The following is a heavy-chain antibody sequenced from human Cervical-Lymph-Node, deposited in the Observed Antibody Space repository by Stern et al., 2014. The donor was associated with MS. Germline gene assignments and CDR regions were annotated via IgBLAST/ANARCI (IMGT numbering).Heavy chain of an antibody. CDR2: AYLGSKGVN. CDR3: ARNPRPYGSSWSGEFYWYFDL. CDR1: GDDVSNKSAT. J-gene: IGHJ2*01. D-gene: IGHD6-13*01. Sequence: QVQLQQSGPGLVKPSQTLSLTCAISGDDVSNKSATWNWIRQSPSRGLEWLGRAYLGSKGVNDYAVSVKSRITINPDTSRNQFSLHLHSVTPEDTAVYYCARNPRPYGSSWSGEFYWYFDLWGRGTLVTVSS. V-gene: IGHV6-1*01.